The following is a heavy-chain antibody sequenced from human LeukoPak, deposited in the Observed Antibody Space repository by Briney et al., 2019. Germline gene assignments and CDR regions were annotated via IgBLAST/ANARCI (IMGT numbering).Heavy chain of an antibody. CDR2: IKKDGSEK. Sequence: GGSLRLSCTASGFIFSGSWMAWIRQAPGKGLEWVAIIKKDGSEKYYVDSMKGRFTISRDNAKNSLFLQMNSLGAEDTAIYYCTTDTWYSAGHWGQGTLVTVPS. CDR1: GFIFSGSW. CDR3: TTDTWYSAGH. V-gene: IGHV3-7*03. J-gene: IGHJ4*02. D-gene: IGHD2-15*01.